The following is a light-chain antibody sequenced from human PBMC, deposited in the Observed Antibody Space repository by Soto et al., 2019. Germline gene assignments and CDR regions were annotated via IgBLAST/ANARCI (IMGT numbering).Light chain of an antibody. CDR3: QQLNGSPWT. Sequence: DIVMTQSPATLSVAPGERVTFSCRASQGVSRKLAWYQHKPGQAPRLLISGASTGATGIPARFSGSGSGTEFTLTISSLQSEDCAIYYCQQLNGSPWTFGQGTKVEI. CDR2: GAS. J-gene: IGKJ1*01. CDR1: QGVSRK. V-gene: IGKV3-15*01.